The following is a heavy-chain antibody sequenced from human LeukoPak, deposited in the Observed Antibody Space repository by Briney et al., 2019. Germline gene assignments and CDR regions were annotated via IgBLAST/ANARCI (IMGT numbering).Heavy chain of an antibody. CDR3: ARLGESGWFGESPFDY. D-gene: IGHD3-10*01. J-gene: IGHJ4*02. V-gene: IGHV4-34*01. CDR2: INYSGRT. CDR1: DGSFSDYY. Sequence: PSETLSLTCAAFDGSFSDYYWSWVRQPPGKGLEWIGEINYSGRTNYYPSLTSRATLSIDTSKNQFSLKLSSVTAADTAVYYCARLGESGWFGESPFDYWGQGTLVTVSS.